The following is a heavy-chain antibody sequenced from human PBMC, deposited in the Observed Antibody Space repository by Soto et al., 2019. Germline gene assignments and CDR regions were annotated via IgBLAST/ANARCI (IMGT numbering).Heavy chain of an antibody. J-gene: IGHJ5*02. CDR2: LIGGHYGT. V-gene: IGHV3-23*01. Sequence: GGSLRLSCTASGFTLQNYAMAWVRQAPGKGLEWVSTLIGGHYGTAYSYSVKGRFTVSRDNSKNCLYLQMNSLGVEDTTMYFCAKGKSTGDIDWFDPWGQGSLVTVSS. D-gene: IGHD3-10*01. CDR3: AKGKSTGDIDWFDP. CDR1: GFTLQNYA.